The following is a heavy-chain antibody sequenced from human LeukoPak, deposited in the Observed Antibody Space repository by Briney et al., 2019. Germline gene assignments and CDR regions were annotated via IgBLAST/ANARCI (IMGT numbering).Heavy chain of an antibody. D-gene: IGHD3-16*02. V-gene: IGHV4-34*01. CDR2: ITPGGST. J-gene: IGHJ6*03. CDR1: GGSFSGYY. CDR3: ARGGPPLHPLYYYYYMDV. Sequence: PSETLSLTCAVYGGSFSGYYWTWIRQPPGKGLEWIGEITPGGSTNYNPSLKSRVTLSVDTSKNQFSLKLSSVTAADTAVYYCARGGPPLHPLYYYYYMDVWGKGTTVTVSS.